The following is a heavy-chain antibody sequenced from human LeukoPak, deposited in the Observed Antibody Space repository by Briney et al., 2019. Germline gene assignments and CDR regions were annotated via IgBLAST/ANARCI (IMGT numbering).Heavy chain of an antibody. D-gene: IGHD2-15*01. J-gene: IGHJ5*02. CDR2: ISAYNGNT. Sequence: ASVKVPCKASGYTFTSYGISWVRQAPGQGLEWMGWISAYNGNTNYAQKLQGRVTMTTDTSTSTAYMELRSLRSDDTAVYYCARVYCSGGSCYVFWFDPWGQGTLVTVSS. CDR1: GYTFTSYG. V-gene: IGHV1-18*01. CDR3: ARVYCSGGSCYVFWFDP.